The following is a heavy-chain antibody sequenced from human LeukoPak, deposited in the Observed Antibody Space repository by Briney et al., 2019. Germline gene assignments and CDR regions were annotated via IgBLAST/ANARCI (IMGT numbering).Heavy chain of an antibody. Sequence: ASVKVSCKTTGYTFTGYHLHWVRQAPGQGLEWMAWIQSDSGDTNYAQTFQGRVTVTRDKFTRTSYIEVDRLSSDDTAVYYCARDLTGDLYTFFDYWGQGTLVTVSS. CDR3: ARDLTGDLYTFFDY. J-gene: IGHJ4*02. CDR2: IQSDSGDT. CDR1: GYTFTGYH. D-gene: IGHD3-16*02. V-gene: IGHV1-2*02.